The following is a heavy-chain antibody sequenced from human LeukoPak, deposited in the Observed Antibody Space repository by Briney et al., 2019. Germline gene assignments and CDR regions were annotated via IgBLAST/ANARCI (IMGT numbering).Heavy chain of an antibody. D-gene: IGHD3-10*01. CDR3: AKGAFAYYYGSGSYYFDY. V-gene: IGHV3-9*03. CDR1: GFTFDDYA. CDR2: ISWNSGSI. Sequence: GGSLRLSCAASGFTFDDYAMHWVRQAPGKGVEWDSGISWNSGSIGYADSVKGRFTISRDNAKNSLYLQMNSLRAEDMALYYCAKGAFAYYYGSGSYYFDYWGQGTLVTVSS. J-gene: IGHJ4*02.